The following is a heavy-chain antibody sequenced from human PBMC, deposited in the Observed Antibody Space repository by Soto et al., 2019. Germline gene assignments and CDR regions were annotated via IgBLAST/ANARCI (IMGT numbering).Heavy chain of an antibody. CDR2: IYHSGST. J-gene: IGHJ4*02. CDR1: GGSISSGGYS. CDR3: ARAGGLGAVAVDC. V-gene: IGHV4-30-2*01. Sequence: QLQLQESGSGLVKPSQTLSLTCAVSGGSISSGGYSWSWIRQPPGKGLEWIGYIYHSGSTYYNPSLKSRVTISVDRSTTPFALKLSSVTAADPAVSYCARAGGLGAVAVDCWGQGTLVTVSS. D-gene: IGHD6-19*01.